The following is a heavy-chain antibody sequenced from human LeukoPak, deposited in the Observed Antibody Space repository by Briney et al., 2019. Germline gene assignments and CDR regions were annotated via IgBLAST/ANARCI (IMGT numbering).Heavy chain of an antibody. D-gene: IGHD4/OR15-4a*01. CDR2: IVVGSGNT. CDR3: ARAQVLYYFDY. Sequence: SVKVSCKASGFTFTSSAVQRVRQARRQRLEWIGWIVVGSGNTNSAQKFQERVTITRDMSTSTAYRELSSLRSEDTAVYYCARAQVLYYFDYWGQGTLVTVSS. J-gene: IGHJ4*02. V-gene: IGHV1-58*01. CDR1: GFTFTSSA.